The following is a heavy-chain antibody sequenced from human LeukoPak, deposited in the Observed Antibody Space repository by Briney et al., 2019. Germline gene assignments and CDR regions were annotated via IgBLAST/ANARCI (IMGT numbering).Heavy chain of an antibody. CDR1: GYSFTSYW. CDR3: ARRLRGYYDSSGYYSFDY. D-gene: IGHD3-22*01. CDR2: IYPGDSDT. V-gene: IGHV5-51*01. Sequence: PGESLKISCKGSGYSFTSYWIGWVRQMPGKGLEWVGIIYPGDSDTRFSPSFQGQVTISADKSISNAYLQWSSLKASDTAMYYCARRLRGYYDSSGYYSFDYWGQGTLVTVSS. J-gene: IGHJ4*02.